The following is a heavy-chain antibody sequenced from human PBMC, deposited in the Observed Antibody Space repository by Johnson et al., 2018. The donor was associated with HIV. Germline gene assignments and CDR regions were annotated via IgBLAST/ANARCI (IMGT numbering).Heavy chain of an antibody. V-gene: IGHV3-7*01. CDR3: ARGQTAYSGYDVPLDI. J-gene: IGHJ3*02. CDR1: GFTFSSYW. D-gene: IGHD5-12*01. Sequence: EVQLLESVGGLVQPGGSLRLSCAVSGFTFSSYWMSWVRQAPGKGLEWVANIKQDGSEIYFVDSVKGRFTISRDNANSSLYLQMNSLRVEDTAVYYCARGQTAYSGYDVPLDIWGQGTMVTVSS. CDR2: IKQDGSEI.